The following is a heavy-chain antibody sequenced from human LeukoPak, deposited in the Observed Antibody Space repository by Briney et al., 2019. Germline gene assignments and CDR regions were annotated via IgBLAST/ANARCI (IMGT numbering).Heavy chain of an antibody. CDR3: ARQRDGYNTGDLFDY. V-gene: IGHV5-51*01. D-gene: IGHD5-24*01. CDR1: GYSFTNYW. Sequence: GESLKLSCKGSGYSFTNYWIGWVRQMPGKGLEWMGIIYPGDSDTRYSPSFQGQVTISADKSISTAYLQWSSLKASDTAMYYCARQRDGYNTGDLFDYWGQGTLVTVSS. CDR2: IYPGDSDT. J-gene: IGHJ4*02.